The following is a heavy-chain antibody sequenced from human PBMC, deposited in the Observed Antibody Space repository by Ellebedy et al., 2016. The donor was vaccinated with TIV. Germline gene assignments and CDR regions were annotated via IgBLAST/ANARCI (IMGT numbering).Heavy chain of an antibody. J-gene: IGHJ4*02. V-gene: IGHV3-7*03. D-gene: IGHD3-22*01. CDR3: AKGRGGGSDSSAPRYYFDY. CDR2: IKQDGSEK. CDR1: GFTFSSYW. Sequence: GESLKISCAASGFTFSSYWMSWVRQAPGKGLEWVANIKQDGSEKYYVDYVKGRFTISRDNAKNSLYLQMNSLRVEDTAMYYCAKGRGGGSDSSAPRYYFDYWGLGTLVTVSS.